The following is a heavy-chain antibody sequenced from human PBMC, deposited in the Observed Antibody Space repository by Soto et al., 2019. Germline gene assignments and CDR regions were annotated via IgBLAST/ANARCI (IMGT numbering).Heavy chain of an antibody. CDR3: AGVAASKYLHSFYYYYMDV. V-gene: IGHV3-7*01. CDR2: IKQDGSEK. CDR1: GFTFSSYW. J-gene: IGHJ6*03. Sequence: EVQLVESGGGLVQPGGSLRLSCAASGFTFSSYWMSWVRQAPGKGLEWVANIKQDGSEKYYVDSVKGRFTISRDNAKNLLYLKMNSMTAEDTAVYYCAGVAASKYLHSFYYYYMDVWGKGTTVTVSS. D-gene: IGHD2-15*01.